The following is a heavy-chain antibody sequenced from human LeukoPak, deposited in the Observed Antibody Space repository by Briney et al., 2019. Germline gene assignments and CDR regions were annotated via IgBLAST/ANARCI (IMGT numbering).Heavy chain of an antibody. J-gene: IGHJ5*02. CDR1: GGSISSYY. Sequence: KPSETLSLTCTVSGGSISSYYWSWIRQPPGKGLEWIGYIYYSGSTNYNPSLKSRVTISVDTSKNQFSLKLSSVTAADTAVYYCARNRYQLQRPGEFDPWGQGALVTVSS. CDR3: ARNRYQLQRPGEFDP. CDR2: IYYSGST. V-gene: IGHV4-59*08. D-gene: IGHD2-2*01.